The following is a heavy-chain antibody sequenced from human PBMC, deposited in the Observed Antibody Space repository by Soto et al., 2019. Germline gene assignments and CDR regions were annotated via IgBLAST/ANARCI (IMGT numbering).Heavy chain of an antibody. CDR2: INPNSGGT. CDR3: AKENCYGGRWFEFDY. J-gene: IGHJ4*02. D-gene: IGHD6-13*01. Sequence: ASVKVSCKASGYTFTGYYMHWVRQAPGQGLEWMGWINPNSGGTNYAQKFQGWVTMTRDTSISTAYMELSRLRSDDTAVYYCAKENCYGGRWFEFDYWGQGTLVTVSS. CDR1: GYTFTGYY. V-gene: IGHV1-2*04.